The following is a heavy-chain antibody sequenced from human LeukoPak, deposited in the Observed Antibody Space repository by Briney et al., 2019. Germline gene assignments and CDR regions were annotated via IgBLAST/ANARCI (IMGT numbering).Heavy chain of an antibody. CDR2: IYYSRST. Sequence: SETLSLTCTVSGGSISSSNYYWGWIRQPPGKGLEWIGSIYYSRSTYYSPSLKSRVTISVDTSKNQFSLKLTSVTAAGTAVYYCASIPPWGEGYWGQGTLVTVSS. V-gene: IGHV4-39*07. D-gene: IGHD3-16*01. CDR1: GGSISSSNYY. CDR3: ASIPPWGEGY. J-gene: IGHJ4*02.